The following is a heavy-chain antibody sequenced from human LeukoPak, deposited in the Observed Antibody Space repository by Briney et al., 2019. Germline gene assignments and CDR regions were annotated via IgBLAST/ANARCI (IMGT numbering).Heavy chain of an antibody. CDR2: ISSSSSYI. V-gene: IGHV3-21*01. CDR3: ARDYDDSSGYNP. J-gene: IGHJ5*02. D-gene: IGHD3-22*01. Sequence: GGSLRLSCAASGFTFSSYSMNWVRQAPGKGLEWVSSISSSSSYIYYADSVKGRFTISRDNAKSSLYLQMNSLRAEDTAVYYCARDYDDSSGYNPWGQGTLVTVSS. CDR1: GFTFSSYS.